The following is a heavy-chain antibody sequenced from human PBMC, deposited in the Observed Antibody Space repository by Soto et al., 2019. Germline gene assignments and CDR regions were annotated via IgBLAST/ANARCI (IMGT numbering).Heavy chain of an antibody. Sequence: VQLVESGGGLVKPGGSLRLSCAASGFTFSSYTMNWVRQAPGKGLEWVSSISSSSSYIYYADSVKGRFTISRDNAKNSLYLQMNSLRAEDTAVYYCARDTYFYGSGSYGPWGQGTLVTVSS. CDR3: ARDTYFYGSGSYGP. CDR1: GFTFSSYT. V-gene: IGHV3-21*01. D-gene: IGHD3-10*01. J-gene: IGHJ5*02. CDR2: ISSSSSYI.